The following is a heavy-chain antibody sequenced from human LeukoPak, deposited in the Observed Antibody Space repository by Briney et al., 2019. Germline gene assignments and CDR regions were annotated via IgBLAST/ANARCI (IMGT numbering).Heavy chain of an antibody. V-gene: IGHV3-48*01. D-gene: IGHD3-10*01. CDR1: GFSVSGKF. Sequence: GGSLRLSCAASGFSVSGKFMSWVRQAPGKGLEWVSHISSSGSVTYYGDSVKGRITISRDNAKNSVSLYMNSLRAEDSAVYYCARPGITAFDIWGQGTMVTVSS. J-gene: IGHJ3*02. CDR3: ARPGITAFDI. CDR2: ISSSGSVT.